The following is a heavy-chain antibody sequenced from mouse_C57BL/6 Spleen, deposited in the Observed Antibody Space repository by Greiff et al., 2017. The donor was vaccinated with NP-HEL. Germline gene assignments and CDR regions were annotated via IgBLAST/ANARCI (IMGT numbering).Heavy chain of an antibody. D-gene: IGHD1-1*01. J-gene: IGHJ4*01. CDR3: ARCPHDGSSPHDY. Sequence: VQLQQPGAELVKPGASVKMSCKASGYTFTSYWITWVKQRPGQGLEWIGDIYPGSGSTNYNEKFKSKATLTVDTSSSTAYMQLSSLTSEDSAVYYCARCPHDGSSPHDYWGQGTSVTVSS. CDR2: IYPGSGST. CDR1: GYTFTSYW. V-gene: IGHV1-55*01.